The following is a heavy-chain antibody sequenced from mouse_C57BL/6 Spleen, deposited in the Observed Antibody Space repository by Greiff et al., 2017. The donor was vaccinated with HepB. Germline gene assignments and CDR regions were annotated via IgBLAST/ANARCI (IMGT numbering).Heavy chain of an antibody. J-gene: IGHJ4*01. CDR2: IYPGSGST. V-gene: IGHV1-55*01. Sequence: QVQLQQPGAELVKPGASVKMSCKASGYTFTSYWITWVKQRPGQGLEWIGDIYPGSGSTNYNEKFKSKATLTVDTSSSTAYMQLSSLTSEDTAVYYCARSPEDYAMDYWGQGTSVTVSS. CDR1: GYTFTSYW. CDR3: ARSPEDYAMDY.